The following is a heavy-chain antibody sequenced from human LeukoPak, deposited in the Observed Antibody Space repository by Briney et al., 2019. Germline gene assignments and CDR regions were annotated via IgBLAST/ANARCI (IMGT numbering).Heavy chain of an antibody. Sequence: SETLSLTCTVSGGSISSYYWSWIRQPPGKGLEWIGYIYYSGSTNYNPSLKSRVTISVDTSKNQFSLKLSSVTVADTAVYYCARDSGYDYWFDPWGQGTLVTVSS. CDR3: ARDSGYDYWFDP. CDR1: GGSISSYY. D-gene: IGHD5-12*01. CDR2: IYYSGST. J-gene: IGHJ5*02. V-gene: IGHV4-59*01.